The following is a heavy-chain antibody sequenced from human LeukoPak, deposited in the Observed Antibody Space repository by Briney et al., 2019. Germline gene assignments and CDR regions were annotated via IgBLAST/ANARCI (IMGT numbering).Heavy chain of an antibody. J-gene: IGHJ1*01. CDR2: ISAYNGNT. CDR3: ARVPPRTFYSGSYLGYFQH. V-gene: IGHV1-18*01. CDR1: GGTFTSYG. D-gene: IGHD1-26*01. Sequence: ASVKVSCKASGGTFTSYGISWVRQAPGQGLEWMGWISAYNGNTNYAQKLQGRVTMTTDTSTSTAYMELRSLRSDDTAVYYCARVPPRTFYSGSYLGYFQHWGQGTLVTVSS.